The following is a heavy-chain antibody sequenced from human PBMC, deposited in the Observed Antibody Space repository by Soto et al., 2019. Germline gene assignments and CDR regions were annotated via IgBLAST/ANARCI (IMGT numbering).Heavy chain of an antibody. Sequence: QVQLQESGPGLVKPSETLSLTCTVSGGSISSYYWSWIRQPPGKGLEWIGYIYYSGSTNYNPSLKSRVTISVDASKNQFSLKLSSVTAADTAGYYCARSASGWYHPFDYWGQGTLVTVSS. D-gene: IGHD6-19*01. CDR1: GGSISSYY. J-gene: IGHJ4*02. CDR2: IYYSGST. CDR3: ARSASGWYHPFDY. V-gene: IGHV4-59*08.